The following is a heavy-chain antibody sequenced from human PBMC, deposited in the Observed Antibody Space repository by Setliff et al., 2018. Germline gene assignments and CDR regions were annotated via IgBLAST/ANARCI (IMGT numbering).Heavy chain of an antibody. D-gene: IGHD3-10*01. Sequence: GGSLRLSCAASGFTFSNYAVSWARQAPGKGLEWLASINPHGSEKYYADSVKGRFTISRDNAKNSLSLQMNNLRTEDTAVYYCFGAGTCSYWGQGTLVTVSS. J-gene: IGHJ4*02. CDR2: INPHGSEK. CDR3: FGAGTCSY. V-gene: IGHV3-7*01. CDR1: GFTFSNYA.